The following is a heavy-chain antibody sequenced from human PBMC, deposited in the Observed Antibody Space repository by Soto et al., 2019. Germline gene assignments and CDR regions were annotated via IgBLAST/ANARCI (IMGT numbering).Heavy chain of an antibody. CDR2: IKSKTDGGTT. D-gene: IGHD6-19*01. CDR3: TTDDPIAVAGRDY. CDR1: GFTFSNAW. V-gene: IGHV3-15*07. J-gene: IGHJ4*02. Sequence: PGGSLRLSCAASGFTFSNAWMNWVRQAPGKGLEWVGRIKSKTDGGTTDYAAPVKGRFTISRDDSKNTLYLQMNSLKTEDTAVYYCTTDDPIAVAGRDYWGQGTLVTVSS.